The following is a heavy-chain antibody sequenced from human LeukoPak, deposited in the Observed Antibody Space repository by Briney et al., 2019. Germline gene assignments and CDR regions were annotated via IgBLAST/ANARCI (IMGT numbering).Heavy chain of an antibody. CDR1: GGSISSYY. J-gene: IGHJ4*02. CDR2: IYYSGST. D-gene: IGHD3-10*01. Sequence: SETLSLTCTVSGGSISSYYWSWIRQPPGKGLEWIGYIYYSGSTNYNPSLKSRVTISVDTSKNQFSLKLSSVTAADTAVYYCARHGYYYGLAPYDYWGQGTLVTVSS. CDR3: ARHGYYYGLAPYDY. V-gene: IGHV4-59*08.